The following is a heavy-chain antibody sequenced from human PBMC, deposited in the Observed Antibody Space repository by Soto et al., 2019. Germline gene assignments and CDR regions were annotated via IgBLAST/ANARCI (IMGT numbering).Heavy chain of an antibody. Sequence: GESLKISCDTSGYSFTNFWISWVRQMPGKGLEWMGRIDPSDSYTNYSPSFQGHVTFSADESINTAYLQWSSLKASDTAMYYCARAGYCTNGVCINYGMDVWGQGTTVTVSS. V-gene: IGHV5-10-1*01. CDR1: GYSFTNFW. CDR3: ARAGYCTNGVCINYGMDV. CDR2: IDPSDSYT. J-gene: IGHJ6*02. D-gene: IGHD2-8*01.